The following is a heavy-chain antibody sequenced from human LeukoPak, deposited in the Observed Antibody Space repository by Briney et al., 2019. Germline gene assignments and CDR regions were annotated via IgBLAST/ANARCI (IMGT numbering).Heavy chain of an antibody. CDR1: GFTFTSSA. Sequence: SVKVSCKASGFTFTSSAVQWVRQARGQRLEWIGWIVVGSGNTNYAQKFQGRVTMTRDTSTSTVYMELSSLRSEDTAVYYCARVGYCSSTSCARVTWFDPWGQGTLVTVSS. D-gene: IGHD2-2*03. CDR3: ARVGYCSSTSCARVTWFDP. J-gene: IGHJ5*02. CDR2: IVVGSGNT. V-gene: IGHV1-58*01.